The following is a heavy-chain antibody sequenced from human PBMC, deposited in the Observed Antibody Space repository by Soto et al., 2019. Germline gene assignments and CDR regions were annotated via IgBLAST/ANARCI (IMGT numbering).Heavy chain of an antibody. J-gene: IGHJ2*01. V-gene: IGHV4-34*01. Sequence: QVQLQQWGAGPLRPLETLSLTCGVSGGSFSGYYWAWIRQSPGKGLEWIGEINDRGSINYNPSRRSRVSISVDTSKNPYSLNLRSVTAADTAVYYCARESHDILTGPPWVWYFDLWGRGTLVTVSS. CDR1: GGSFSGYY. D-gene: IGHD3-9*01. CDR3: ARESHDILTGPPWVWYFDL. CDR2: INDRGSI.